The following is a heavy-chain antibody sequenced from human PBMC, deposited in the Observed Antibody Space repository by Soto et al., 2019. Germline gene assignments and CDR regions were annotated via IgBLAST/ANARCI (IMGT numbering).Heavy chain of an antibody. CDR1: GYTFTSYH. V-gene: IGHV1-46*01. CDR3: ARVLTDSNGWYNFDY. J-gene: IGHJ4*02. D-gene: IGHD6-19*01. Sequence: QVQLVQSGTEVNKPGASVKVSYKASGYTFTSYHIHWVRQAPGQGLEWMGVIKYSGGTTYAQRFQGRVTMSRDTSTTTVFMEVSSLTSDDTAVYYCARVLTDSNGWYNFDYWCQGTLVIVS. CDR2: IKYSGGT.